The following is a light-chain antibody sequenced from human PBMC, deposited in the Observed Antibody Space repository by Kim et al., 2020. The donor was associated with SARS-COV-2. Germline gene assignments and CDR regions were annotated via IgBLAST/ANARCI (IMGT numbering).Light chain of an antibody. Sequence: SVSPGQPASITCSGDKLGDKYAFWYQQKPGQSPVLVIYQDSTRPPGIPERFSGSNSGNTAPLTISGTQAMDEADYYCQAWDSSTVVFGGGTQLTVL. CDR2: QDS. J-gene: IGLJ2*01. CDR3: QAWDSSTVV. CDR1: KLGDKY. V-gene: IGLV3-1*01.